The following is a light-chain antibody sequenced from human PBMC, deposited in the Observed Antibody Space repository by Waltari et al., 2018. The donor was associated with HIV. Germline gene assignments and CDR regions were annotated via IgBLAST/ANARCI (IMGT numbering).Light chain of an antibody. Sequence: SYELTQPPSLSVSPGQTASIPCSGDTLGDKYARWYQQKPGQPPVLVIYQDSKRPSGIPERFSGSNSGNTATLTISGTQAMDEADYYCQAWDSSTVWVFGGGTKLTVL. J-gene: IGLJ3*02. CDR3: QAWDSSTVWV. CDR2: QDS. V-gene: IGLV3-1*01. CDR1: TLGDKY.